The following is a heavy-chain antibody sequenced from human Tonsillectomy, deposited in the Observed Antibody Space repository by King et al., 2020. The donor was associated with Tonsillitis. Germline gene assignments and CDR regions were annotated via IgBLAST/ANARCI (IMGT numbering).Heavy chain of an antibody. CDR3: ARAIGWDPDFDY. V-gene: IGHV4-34*01. Sequence: VQLQQWGAGLLKPSETLSLTCAVYGGSFSGYYWSWIRQPPGKGLEWIGEINHSGSTNYNPSLKSRVTISVDTSKNQFSLKLSSVTAADTAVYYCARAIGWDPDFDYWGQGTLVTVSS. J-gene: IGHJ4*02. D-gene: IGHD6-19*01. CDR2: INHSGST. CDR1: GGSFSGYY.